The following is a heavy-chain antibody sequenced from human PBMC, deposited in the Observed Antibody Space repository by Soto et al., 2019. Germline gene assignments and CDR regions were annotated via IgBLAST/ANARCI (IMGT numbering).Heavy chain of an antibody. D-gene: IGHD3-16*01. Sequence: VEMVQSGAEVKKPGASVKVSCKASGYTFTDYFIHWVRQAPGQGLEWMGWINPNSGGTNYAQKFQGRVTMTRDTSITTVYMDLSRLRSDDTATYYCASLSQSGGLQYWGQGTLVTVSS. J-gene: IGHJ4*02. V-gene: IGHV1-2*02. CDR3: ASLSQSGGLQY. CDR2: INPNSGGT. CDR1: GYTFTDYF.